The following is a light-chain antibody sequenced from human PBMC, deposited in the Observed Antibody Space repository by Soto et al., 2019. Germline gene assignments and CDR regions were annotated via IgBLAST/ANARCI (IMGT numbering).Light chain of an antibody. CDR3: QQYWSSPGT. CDR1: QSISSSY. J-gene: IGKJ2*01. CDR2: GAC. Sequence: EIVLTQSPGTLSLSPGERATLSCRASQSISSSYLAWYQQKPGQAPRLLIYGACSRATGIPDRFSGSWSGTDFTLTISRLEPEDFAVYYCQQYWSSPGTFGQGTKLEIK. V-gene: IGKV3-20*01.